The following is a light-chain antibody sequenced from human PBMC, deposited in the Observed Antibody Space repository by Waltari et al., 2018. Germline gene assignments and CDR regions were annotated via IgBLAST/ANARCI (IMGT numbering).Light chain of an antibody. CDR3: QVWDANTDPGV. CDR2: YAS. J-gene: IGLJ1*01. V-gene: IGLV3-21*04. Sequence: SYVLTQPPSVSVAPGKTASITCGGSNIESKRLPWYQQKPGQAHILVISYASDRPSGMPERFSGSNSWNTATLTISRVEAGDEADYYCQVWDANTDPGVFGTGTEVTVL. CDR1: NIESKR.